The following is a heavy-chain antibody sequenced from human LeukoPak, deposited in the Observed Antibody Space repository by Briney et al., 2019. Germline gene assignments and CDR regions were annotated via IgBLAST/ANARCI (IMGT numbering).Heavy chain of an antibody. J-gene: IGHJ4*02. Sequence: PGGSLRLSCAASGFTFSDYYMSWIRQAPGKGLEWVSYISSSGSTIYYADSVKGRFTISRDNAKNSLYLQMNSLRAEDTAVYYCSRDKMVYAIVFDYWGQGTLVSLSS. CDR3: SRDKMVYAIVFDY. CDR1: GFTFSDYY. V-gene: IGHV3-11*04. CDR2: ISSSGSTI. D-gene: IGHD2-8*01.